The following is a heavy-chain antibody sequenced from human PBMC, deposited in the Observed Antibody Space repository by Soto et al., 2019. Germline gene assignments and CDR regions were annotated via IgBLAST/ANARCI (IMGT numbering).Heavy chain of an antibody. V-gene: IGHV4-61*01. CDR2: IYYSGST. CDR3: ARAVYYYDSSGYYYFEPFDY. J-gene: IGHJ4*02. D-gene: IGHD3-22*01. Sequence: SETLSLTCTVSGGSVSSGSYYWSWIRQPPGKGLEWIGYIYYSGSTNYNPSLKSRVTISVDTSKNQFSLKLSSVTAADTAVYYCARAVYYYDSSGYYYFEPFDYWGQGTLVTVSS. CDR1: GGSVSSGSYY.